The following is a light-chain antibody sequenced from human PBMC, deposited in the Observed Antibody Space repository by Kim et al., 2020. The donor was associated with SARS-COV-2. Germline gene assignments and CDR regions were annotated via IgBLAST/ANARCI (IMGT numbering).Light chain of an antibody. Sequence: DIVLTQSPGTLSLSPGERATLSCRASQSVTNSYLAWYQQKPGQAPRLLMYAASTRATGIPDRFSGSGSGTDFTLTISRLEPEDFAVYYCQQYGSSPWTFGQGTKVDIK. CDR2: AAS. J-gene: IGKJ1*01. V-gene: IGKV3-20*01. CDR3: QQYGSSPWT. CDR1: QSVTNSY.